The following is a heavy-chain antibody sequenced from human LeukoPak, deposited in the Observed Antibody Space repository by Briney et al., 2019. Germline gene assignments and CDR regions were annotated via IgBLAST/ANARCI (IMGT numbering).Heavy chain of an antibody. D-gene: IGHD6-13*01. V-gene: IGHV4-39*01. CDR3: ARRLSSSNWGYAFDI. J-gene: IGHJ3*02. CDR2: IYYSGST. Sequence: SETLSLTCTVSGGSIRNSFYYWGWIRQPPGKGLEWIGSIYYSGSTYDNPSLKSRVTISVDTSKNQFSLKLSSVSAADTAVYYCARRLSSSNWGYAFDIWGQGTMSPSLQ. CDR1: GGSIRNSFYY.